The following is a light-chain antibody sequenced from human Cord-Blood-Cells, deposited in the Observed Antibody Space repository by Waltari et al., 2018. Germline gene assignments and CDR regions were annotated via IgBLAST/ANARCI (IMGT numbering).Light chain of an antibody. J-gene: IGKJ4*01. CDR1: QSVSSN. V-gene: IGKV3-15*01. CDR3: QQYNNWPRLT. CDR2: GAS. Sequence: ELVMTQSPAPLSVSPGERATLSCRARQSVSSNLAWYQQKPGQAPRLLIYGASTRATGIPARFSGSGSGTEFTLTISSLQSEDFAVDYCQQYNNWPRLTFGGGTKVEIK.